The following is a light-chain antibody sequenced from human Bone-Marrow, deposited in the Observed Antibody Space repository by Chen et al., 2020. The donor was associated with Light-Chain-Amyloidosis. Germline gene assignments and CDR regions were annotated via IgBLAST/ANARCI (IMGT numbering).Light chain of an antibody. CDR3: QQRSSWPT. Sequence: DIVLTQYPATLSLSLGERATLSCRARESVGTFLGCYQQTPGQAPRLLISDASNRAPDIPARFSGSGSGTDFTLTITSLEPEDFAVYYCQQRSSWPTFGQGTKLEIK. CDR1: ESVGTF. V-gene: IGKV3-11*01. CDR2: DAS. J-gene: IGKJ2*01.